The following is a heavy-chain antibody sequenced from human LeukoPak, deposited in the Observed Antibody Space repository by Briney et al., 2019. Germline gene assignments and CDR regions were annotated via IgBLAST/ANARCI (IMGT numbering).Heavy chain of an antibody. V-gene: IGHV3-74*03. CDR1: GFTFSNYW. Sequence: GGSLRLSCEASGFTFSNYWIHWVRQAPGKGLVWVSRIDGDGTHKEYADSVKGRFAISRDNAKNSLYLQMNSLRVEDTAMYYCARDGLRRPPTPYCGGDCPLDYWGQGTLVSVSS. CDR3: ARDGLRRPPTPYCGGDCPLDY. CDR2: IDGDGTHK. D-gene: IGHD2-21*02. J-gene: IGHJ4*02.